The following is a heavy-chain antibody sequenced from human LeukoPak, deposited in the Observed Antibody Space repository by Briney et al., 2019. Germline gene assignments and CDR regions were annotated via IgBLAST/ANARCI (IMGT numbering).Heavy chain of an antibody. CDR2: ISGSGYST. D-gene: IGHD3-22*01. CDR3: ANNYYDSSGYPNLPDA. V-gene: IGHV3-23*01. Sequence: GGSLRLSCAASGFTFSTYAMSWVRQAPGEGLEWVSAISGSGYSTYYADSVKGRFTISRDNSKNTLYLQMNSLRAEDTAVYYCANNYYDSSGYPNLPDAWGQGTLVTVSS. CDR1: GFTFSTYA. J-gene: IGHJ4*02.